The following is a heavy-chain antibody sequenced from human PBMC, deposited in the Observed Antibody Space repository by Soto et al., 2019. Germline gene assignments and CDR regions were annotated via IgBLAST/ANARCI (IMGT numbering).Heavy chain of an antibody. CDR1: GFTFSSYS. D-gene: IGHD1-26*01. CDR2: ISSGSKTI. Sequence: LRLSCAASGFTFSSYSVNWVRQAPGKGLEWVSYISSGSKTIYYADSVKGRFTVSRDNAKNSQYLQMNSLRDEDTAVYYCTREDILGARSFDYWGQGTLVTVSS. J-gene: IGHJ4*02. V-gene: IGHV3-48*02. CDR3: TREDILGARSFDY.